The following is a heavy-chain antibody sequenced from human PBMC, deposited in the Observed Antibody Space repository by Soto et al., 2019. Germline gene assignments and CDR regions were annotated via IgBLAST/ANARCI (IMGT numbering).Heavy chain of an antibody. CDR2: MSHSGGT. CDR1: GGSVSSGSYY. J-gene: IGHJ3*02. CDR3: ARVERGTATTVVDAFDI. V-gene: IGHV4-34*01. D-gene: IGHD1-1*01. Sequence: QVQLQQWGAGLLKPSETLSLTCAVYGGSVSSGSYYWSGIRQPPGKGLEWIGEMSHSGGTHFNPSLKSRVTISVDTSKNQFSLKMSSVTAADTALYYCARVERGTATTVVDAFDIWGPGTIVTVSS.